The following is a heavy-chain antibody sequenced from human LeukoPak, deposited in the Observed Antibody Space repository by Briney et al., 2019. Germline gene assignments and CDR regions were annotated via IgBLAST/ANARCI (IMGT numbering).Heavy chain of an antibody. CDR1: VYTFTSYA. Sequence: ASVKVSCKASVYTFTSYAMNWVRQAPGQGLEWVGWINTNTGNPTYAQGFTGRFVFSLDTSVSTAYLQISSLKAEDTAVYYCARPGIAAAGTEFDYWGQGTLVTVSS. D-gene: IGHD6-13*01. J-gene: IGHJ4*02. CDR3: ARPGIAAAGTEFDY. CDR2: INTNTGNP. V-gene: IGHV7-4-1*02.